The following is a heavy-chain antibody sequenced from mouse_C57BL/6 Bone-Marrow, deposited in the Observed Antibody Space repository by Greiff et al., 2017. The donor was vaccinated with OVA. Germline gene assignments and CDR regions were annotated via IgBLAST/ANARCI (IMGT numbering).Heavy chain of an antibody. CDR3: AREGDGYYPSWFAY. J-gene: IGHJ3*01. CDR2: ISYDGSN. Sequence: DVQLQESGPGLVKPSQSLSLTCSVTGYSITSGYYWNWIRQFPGNKLEWMGYISYDGSNNYNPSLKNRISITRDTSKNQFFLKLNSVTTEDTATYYCAREGDGYYPSWFAYWGQGTLVTVSA. CDR1: GYSITSGYY. D-gene: IGHD2-3*01. V-gene: IGHV3-6*01.